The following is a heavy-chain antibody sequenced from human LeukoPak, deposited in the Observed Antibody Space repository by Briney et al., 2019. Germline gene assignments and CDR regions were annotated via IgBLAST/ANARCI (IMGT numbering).Heavy chain of an antibody. D-gene: IGHD4-17*01. Sequence: PGASLSLSCAASGFTFSSYAMSWVRQAPGKGLEWVSAISGSGGSTYYADSVKGRFTISRDNSKNTLYLQMNSLRAEDTAVYYCAKNPTTVTSQDYYWGQGTLVTVSS. CDR3: AKNPTTVTSQDYY. J-gene: IGHJ4*02. CDR1: GFTFSSYA. CDR2: ISGSGGST. V-gene: IGHV3-23*01.